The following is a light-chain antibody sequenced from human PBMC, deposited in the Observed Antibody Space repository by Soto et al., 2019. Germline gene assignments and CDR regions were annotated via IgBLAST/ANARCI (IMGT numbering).Light chain of an antibody. Sequence: EIVLTQSPGTLSLSPGERATLSCRASQSVSSYLAWYQQKPGQAPRLLIYGASSRATGIPDRFSGSGSGTDFTLTIRRLAPEDFAVYYCQQYGSSSRTFGQGTKVEIK. CDR2: GAS. CDR1: QSVSSY. J-gene: IGKJ1*01. CDR3: QQYGSSSRT. V-gene: IGKV3-20*01.